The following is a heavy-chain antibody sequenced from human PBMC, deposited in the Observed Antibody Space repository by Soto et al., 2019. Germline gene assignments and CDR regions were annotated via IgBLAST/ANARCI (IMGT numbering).Heavy chain of an antibody. J-gene: IGHJ4*02. V-gene: IGHV3-33*01. CDR1: GFTFSSYG. CDR3: ASTNSGYDYY. D-gene: IGHD5-12*01. Sequence: QVQLVESGGGVVQPGRSLRLSCAASGFTFSSYGMHWVRQAPGKGLEWVAVIWYDGSNKYYADSVKGRFTISRDNSKKTLYLQMNSLRAEDTAVYYCASTNSGYDYYWGQGTLGTVSS. CDR2: IWYDGSNK.